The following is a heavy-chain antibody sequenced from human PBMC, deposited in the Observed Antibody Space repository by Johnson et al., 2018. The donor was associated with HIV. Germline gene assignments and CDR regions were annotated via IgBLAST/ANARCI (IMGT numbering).Heavy chain of an antibody. J-gene: IGHJ3*02. CDR3: ARDRMRTAIGAFDI. V-gene: IGHV3-33*05. Sequence: QVKLVESGGGLVQPGGSLRLSCAASGFTFSSYGMHWVRQAPGKGLEWVAVISYDGSNKYYADSVKGRFTISRDNAKNSLYLQMNSLRAEDTAVYYCARDRMRTAIGAFDIWGQGTMVTVSS. CDR2: ISYDGSNK. CDR1: GFTFSSYG. D-gene: IGHD1-1*01.